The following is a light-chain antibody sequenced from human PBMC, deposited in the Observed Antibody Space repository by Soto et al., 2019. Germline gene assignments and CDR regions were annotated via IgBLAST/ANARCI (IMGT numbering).Light chain of an antibody. CDR1: QSVSDSY. Sequence: VLTQSPGTLSLSPGERATLSCRASQSVSDSYLAWYQQKPGQAPRLLIYASSRATGIPDRFSGSGSGTDFTLTISRLEPEDFAVYYCQHYGTSALFGPGTTVDIK. J-gene: IGKJ3*01. CDR2: AS. CDR3: QHYGTSAL. V-gene: IGKV3-20*01.